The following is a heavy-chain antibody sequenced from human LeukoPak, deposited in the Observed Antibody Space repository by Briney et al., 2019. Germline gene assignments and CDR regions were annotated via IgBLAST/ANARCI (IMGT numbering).Heavy chain of an antibody. D-gene: IGHD6-6*01. J-gene: IGHJ3*01. Sequence: GSLRPSCGTSWIPLSGFFMRLVRQKPTKGLEGVASINSDGSEGYYADVVKGRFTISKDNAKNSLYLQINSLRAEDTAVYYCARSSYSSSSSVWGQGTMVTVSS. V-gene: IGHV3-7*03. CDR2: INSDGSEG. CDR1: WIPLSGFF. CDR3: ARSSYSSSSSV.